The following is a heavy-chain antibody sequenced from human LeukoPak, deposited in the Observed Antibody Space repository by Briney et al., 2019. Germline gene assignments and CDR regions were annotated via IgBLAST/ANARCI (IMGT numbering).Heavy chain of an antibody. CDR2: ISGGGGTT. CDR3: AKDRGY. Sequence: GGSLRLSCETSGLTFSTYGMTWVRQAPGKGLEWVSAISGGGGTTYYADSVKGRFTISRDNSKNTLYLQMSSLRVEDTAVYYCAKDRGYWGQGTPVTVSS. CDR1: GLTFSTYG. D-gene: IGHD1-26*01. J-gene: IGHJ4*02. V-gene: IGHV3-23*01.